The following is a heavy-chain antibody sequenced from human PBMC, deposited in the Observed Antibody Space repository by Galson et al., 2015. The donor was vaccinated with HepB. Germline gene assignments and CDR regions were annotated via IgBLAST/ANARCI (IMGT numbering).Heavy chain of an antibody. CDR3: AISYSGSYWYFDL. D-gene: IGHD1-26*01. Sequence: SLTCTVSGGSISSSSYYWGWIRQPPGKGLEWIGSISYSGSTYYNPSLKSRVTISVDTSKNQFSLKLSSVTAADTAVHYCAISYSGSYWYFDLWGRGTLVTVSS. J-gene: IGHJ2*01. CDR2: ISYSGST. CDR1: GGSISSSSYY. V-gene: IGHV4-39*01.